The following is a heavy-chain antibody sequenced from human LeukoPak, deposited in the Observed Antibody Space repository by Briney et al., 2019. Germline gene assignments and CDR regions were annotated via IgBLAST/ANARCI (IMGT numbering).Heavy chain of an antibody. CDR1: GYTFTGYY. V-gene: IGHV1-2*02. D-gene: IGHD2-2*01. J-gene: IGHJ5*02. CDR2: INPNSGGT. CDR3: ARDVGQVDQLLRNWLDP. Sequence: ASVKVSCKASGYTFTGYYMHWVRQAPGQGLEWMGWINPNSGGTDYAQKFQGRVTMTLDTSISTAYMELSRLTSDDTAVYYCARDVGQVDQLLRNWLDPWGQGTLVTVSS.